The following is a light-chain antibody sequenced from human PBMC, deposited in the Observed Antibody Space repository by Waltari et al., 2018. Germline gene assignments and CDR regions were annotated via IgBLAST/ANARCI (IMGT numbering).Light chain of an antibody. J-gene: IGKJ3*01. CDR2: DAS. CDR1: QSVSSY. CDR3: QQRSNWPPAGIT. Sequence: IVLTQSPATRSLSPGERATLSSRARQSVSSYLAWYQQKPGQAPRLLIYDASNRATGIPARFSGSGSGTDFTLTISSLEPEDFAVYYCQQRSNWPPAGITFGPGTKVDIK. V-gene: IGKV3-11*01.